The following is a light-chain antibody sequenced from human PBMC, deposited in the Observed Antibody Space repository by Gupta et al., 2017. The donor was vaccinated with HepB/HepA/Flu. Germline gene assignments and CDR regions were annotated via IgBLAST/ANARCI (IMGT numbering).Light chain of an antibody. CDR3: QQHST. CDR1: QSVSIH. J-gene: IGKJ4*01. Sequence: ILLTQSPATLSLSPGERATLSCRASQSVSIHLAWYQQKPGQAPRHLMYDASNRAAGIPARLSGSGSGTDFTITIRSLEPEDFAVYYGQQHSTFGGGTKVEIK. V-gene: IGKV3-11*01. CDR2: DAS.